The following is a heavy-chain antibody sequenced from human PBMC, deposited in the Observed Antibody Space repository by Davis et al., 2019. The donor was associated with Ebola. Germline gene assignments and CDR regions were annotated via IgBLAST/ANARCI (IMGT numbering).Heavy chain of an antibody. CDR1: GGHLSGFY. Sequence: MPSETLSLTCAVSGGHLSGFYWSWIRQAPGKGMEWIGEVNHSGNTNHNPSLKSRATISVETSQQISLKLTSVTAADTAVYYCARGGGSDFWSGFEALDVWGQGTMVSVSS. D-gene: IGHD3-3*01. CDR2: VNHSGNT. CDR3: ARGGGSDFWSGFEALDV. J-gene: IGHJ3*01. V-gene: IGHV4-34*04.